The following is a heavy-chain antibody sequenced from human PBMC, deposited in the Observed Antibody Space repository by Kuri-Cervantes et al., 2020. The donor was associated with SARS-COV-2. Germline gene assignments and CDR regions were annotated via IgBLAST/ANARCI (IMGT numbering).Heavy chain of an antibody. V-gene: IGHV1-2*02. J-gene: IGHJ4*02. Sequence: ASVKVSCKASGYTFTGYYMHWVRQAPGQGLEWMGWINPSSGGTNYAQKFQGRVTMTRDTSISTAYMELSRLRSDDTAVYYCARDDPNQAAMGTFDYWGQGTLVTVSS. CDR2: INPSSGGT. D-gene: IGHD6-13*01. CDR3: ARDDPNQAAMGTFDY. CDR1: GYTFTGYY.